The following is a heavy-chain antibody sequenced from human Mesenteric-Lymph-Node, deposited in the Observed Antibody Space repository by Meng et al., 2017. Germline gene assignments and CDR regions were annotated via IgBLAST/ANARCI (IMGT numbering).Heavy chain of an antibody. CDR2: IYYSGST. J-gene: IGHJ5*02. CDR3: ASNPLSYYYGSGSYPNWFDP. V-gene: IGHV4-39*07. D-gene: IGHD3-10*01. Sequence: GSLRLSCTVSGGSISSSSYYWGWIRQPPGKGLEWIGSIYYSGSTYYNPSLKSRVTISVDTSKNQFSLKLSSVTAADTAVYYCASNPLSYYYGSGSYPNWFDPWGQGTLVTVSS. CDR1: GGSISSSSYY.